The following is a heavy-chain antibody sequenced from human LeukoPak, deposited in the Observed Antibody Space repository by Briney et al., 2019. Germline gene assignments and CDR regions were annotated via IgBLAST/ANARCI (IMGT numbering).Heavy chain of an antibody. CDR2: IRSKAYGGTT. Sequence: PGGSLRLSCTASGFTFGDYAMSWVRQAPGKGLEWVGFIRSKAYGGTTEYAASVKGGFTISRDDSKSIAYLQMNSLKTEDTAVYYCTRGCSSTSCYIPPFYYYYYGMDVWGQGTTVTVSS. CDR3: TRGCSSTSCYIPPFYYYYYGMDV. J-gene: IGHJ6*02. CDR1: GFTFGDYA. D-gene: IGHD2-2*02. V-gene: IGHV3-49*04.